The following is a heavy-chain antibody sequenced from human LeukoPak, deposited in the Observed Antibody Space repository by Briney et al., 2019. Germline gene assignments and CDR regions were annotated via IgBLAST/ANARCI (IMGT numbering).Heavy chain of an antibody. CDR1: GFTFSSYS. J-gene: IGHJ6*02. Sequence: PGGSLRLSCAASGFTFSSYSMNWVRQAPGKGLEWVSSISSSSSYIYYADSVKGRFTISRDNAKNSRYLQMNSLRAEDTAVYYCAREGYDSSGYPTLPYYGMDVWGQGTTVTVSS. D-gene: IGHD3-22*01. CDR2: ISSSSSYI. CDR3: AREGYDSSGYPTLPYYGMDV. V-gene: IGHV3-21*01.